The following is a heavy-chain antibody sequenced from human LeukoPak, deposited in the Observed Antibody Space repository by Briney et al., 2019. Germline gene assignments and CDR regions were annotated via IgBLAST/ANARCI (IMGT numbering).Heavy chain of an antibody. D-gene: IGHD5-24*01. CDR2: IYYSGST. CDR1: GGSISSYY. J-gene: IGHJ3*02. Sequence: SETLSLTCTVSGGSISSYYWSWIRQPPGKGLEWIGYIYYSGSTNYNPSLKSRVTMSVDTSKNQFSLKLSSVTAADTAVYYCARGLLDGYTHPAAFDIWGQGTMVTVSS. V-gene: IGHV4-59*01. CDR3: ARGLLDGYTHPAAFDI.